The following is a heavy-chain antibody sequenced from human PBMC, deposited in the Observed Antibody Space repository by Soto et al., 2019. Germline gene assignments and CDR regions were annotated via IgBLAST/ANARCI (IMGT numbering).Heavy chain of an antibody. V-gene: IGHV1-46*01. CDR1: GYTFTYYY. CDR2: INPSSGST. D-gene: IGHD3-22*01. CDR3: VRGSYYNDSSGYYDY. Sequence: ASVKVSCKASGYTFTYYYIHWVRQAPGQGFEWMGMINPSSGSTSYAQKFQGRVTMTRDTSTSTVYMELGSLTSEDTAVYYCVRGSYYNDSSGYYDYWGQGTLVTVSS. J-gene: IGHJ4*02.